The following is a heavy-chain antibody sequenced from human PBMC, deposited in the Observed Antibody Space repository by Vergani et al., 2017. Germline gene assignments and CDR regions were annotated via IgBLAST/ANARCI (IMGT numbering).Heavy chain of an antibody. J-gene: IGHJ5*02. D-gene: IGHD6-13*01. Sequence: QAQLQESGPGLVKPSQTLSLTCHVFGVSVTDYNCNWIRQAPGKGLEWIGSLSTTGGATHARHNPSLKSGVSISVDTSKSQFSLTLASVTAADSAIYYCAGYTHSWQRADRWVQGLLVSVSS. CDR1: GVSVTDYN. CDR3: AGYTHSWQRADR. CDR2: LSTTGGA. V-gene: IGHV4-4*09.